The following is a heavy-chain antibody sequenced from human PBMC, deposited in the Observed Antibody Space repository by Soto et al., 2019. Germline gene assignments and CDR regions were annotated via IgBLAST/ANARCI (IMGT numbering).Heavy chain of an antibody. CDR3: ARESLYGGKPSGAY. CDR2: IYSGGST. CDR1: GFTVSSNY. D-gene: IGHD4-17*01. J-gene: IGHJ4*02. Sequence: PGGSLRLSCAASGFTVSSNYMSWVRQAPGKGLEWVSVIYSGGSTYYADSVKGRFTISRDNSKNTLYLQMNSLRAEDTAVYYCARESLYGGKPSGAYWGQGTLVTVSS. V-gene: IGHV3-53*01.